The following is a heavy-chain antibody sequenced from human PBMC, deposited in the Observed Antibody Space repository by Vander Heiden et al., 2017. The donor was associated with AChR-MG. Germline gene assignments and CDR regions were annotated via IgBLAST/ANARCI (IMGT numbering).Heavy chain of an antibody. Sequence: EVQLLESGGGLVQPGGSLGLSGAASGFPFSSDAMSWVRQAPGKGLEWVSPISGSGGSTYYADSVKGRFTISRDNSKNTLYLQMNSLRAEDTAVYYCAKHGDKRYYFDYWGQGTLVTVSS. CDR1: GFPFSSDA. D-gene: IGHD4-17*01. J-gene: IGHJ4*02. CDR3: AKHGDKRYYFDY. CDR2: ISGSGGST. V-gene: IGHV3-23*01.